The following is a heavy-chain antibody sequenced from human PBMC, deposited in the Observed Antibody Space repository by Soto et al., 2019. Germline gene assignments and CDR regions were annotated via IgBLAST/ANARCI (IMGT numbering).Heavy chain of an antibody. J-gene: IGHJ6*02. Sequence: GGSLRLSCAASDFTFSNAWMNWVRQAPGRGLEWVGRIKSKADGGATDYAAPVKGRLTISRDNSKNTLNLQMNSLRVEDTAVYYCARGIVGVMIDYYYGLDVWGQGTTVTVSS. D-gene: IGHD3-22*01. CDR1: DFTFSNAW. CDR2: IKSKADGGAT. V-gene: IGHV3-15*07. CDR3: ARGIVGVMIDYYYGLDV.